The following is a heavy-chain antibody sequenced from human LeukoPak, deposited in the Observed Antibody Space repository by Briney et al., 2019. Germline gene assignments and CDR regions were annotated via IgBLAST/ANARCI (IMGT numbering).Heavy chain of an antibody. CDR3: ARVWGEETWDTAMEYDAFDI. V-gene: IGHV3-48*03. J-gene: IGHJ3*02. Sequence: PGGSLRLSCAASGFTFSSYEMNWVRQAPGKGLEWVSYISSSGSTIYYADSVKGRFTISRDNAKNSLYLQMNSLRAEDTAVYYCARVWGEETWDTAMEYDAFDIWGQGTMVTVSS. CDR1: GFTFSSYE. D-gene: IGHD5-18*01. CDR2: ISSSGSTI.